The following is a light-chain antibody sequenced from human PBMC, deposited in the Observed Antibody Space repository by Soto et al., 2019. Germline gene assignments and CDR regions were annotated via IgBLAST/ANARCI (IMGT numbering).Light chain of an antibody. CDR3: SSYTSNSAIYV. CDR1: SRDIGGYNY. Sequence: QSALTQPASVSGSPGQSITISCTGTSRDIGGYNYVSWYQHRPGQAPKLMIYDVSNRPSGVSSRFAGSKSGNTASLTISGLLADDEADYYCSSYTSNSAIYVFGTGTKLTVL. V-gene: IGLV2-14*03. CDR2: DVS. J-gene: IGLJ1*01.